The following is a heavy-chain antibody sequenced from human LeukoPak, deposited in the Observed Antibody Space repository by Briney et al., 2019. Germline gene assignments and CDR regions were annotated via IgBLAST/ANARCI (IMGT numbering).Heavy chain of an antibody. V-gene: IGHV3-74*01. Sequence: GGSLRLSCAASGFTFSSYWMHWVRQAPGKGLVWVSRINSDGSSTSYADSVKGRFTISRDNAKNTLYLQMNSLRAEDTAVYYCAREAPRLLWFGESINFDYWGQGTLVTVSS. CDR2: INSDGSST. D-gene: IGHD3-10*01. CDR1: GFTFSSYW. J-gene: IGHJ4*02. CDR3: AREAPRLLWFGESINFDY.